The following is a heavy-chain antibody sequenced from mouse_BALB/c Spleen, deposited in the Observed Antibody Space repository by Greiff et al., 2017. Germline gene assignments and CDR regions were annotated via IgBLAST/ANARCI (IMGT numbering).Heavy chain of an antibody. J-gene: IGHJ2*01. V-gene: IGHV5-6-3*01. CDR2: INSNGGST. CDR3: TRDGDYAFDY. D-gene: IGHD2-4*01. Sequence: EVQLVESGGGLVQPGGSLTLSCAASGFTFSSYGMSWVRQTPDKRLELVATINSNGGSTYYPDSVKGRFTISRDNAKNTLYLQMSSLKSEDTAMYYCTRDGDYAFDYWGQGTTLTVSS. CDR1: GFTFSSYG.